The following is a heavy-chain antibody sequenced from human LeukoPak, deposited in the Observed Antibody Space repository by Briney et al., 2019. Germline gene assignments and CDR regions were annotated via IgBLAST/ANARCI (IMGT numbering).Heavy chain of an antibody. D-gene: IGHD1-26*01. CDR2: INPNSGGT. J-gene: IGHJ4*02. CDR3: ARDLGATTSGYFDY. Sequence: ASVKVSCKAFGYTFTGYYMHWVRQAPGQGLEWMGWINPNSGGTNYAQKFQGRVTMTRDTSISTAYMELSRLRSDDTAVYYCARDLGATTSGYFDYWGQGTLVTVSS. CDR1: GYTFTGYY. V-gene: IGHV1-2*02.